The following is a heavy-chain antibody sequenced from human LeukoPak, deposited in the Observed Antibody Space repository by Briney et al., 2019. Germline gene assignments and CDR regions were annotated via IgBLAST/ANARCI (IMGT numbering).Heavy chain of an antibody. CDR2: ISSSGSTI. D-gene: IGHD6-13*01. Sequence: GGSLRLSCAASGFTFSSYEMNWVRQAPGKGLEWVSYISSSGSTIYYADSVKGRFTISRGNAKNSLYLQMNSLRAEDTAVYYCARIPRIATPGAYFWGQGTLVTVSS. CDR1: GFTFSSYE. V-gene: IGHV3-48*03. J-gene: IGHJ4*02. CDR3: ARIPRIATPGAYF.